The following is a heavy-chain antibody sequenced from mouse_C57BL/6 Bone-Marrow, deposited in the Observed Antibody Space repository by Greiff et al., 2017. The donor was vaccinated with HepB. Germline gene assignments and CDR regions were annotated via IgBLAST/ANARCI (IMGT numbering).Heavy chain of an antibody. CDR3: ARGGITTSYAMDY. Sequence: EVQGVESGGGLVKPGGSLKLSCAASGFTFSSYAMSWVRQTPEKRLEWVASISSGGSTYYPDSVEGRFTISRDNARNILYLQMSSLRSEDTAMYYCARGGITTSYAMDYWGQGTSVTVSS. D-gene: IGHD2-4*01. V-gene: IGHV5-6-5*01. CDR2: ISSGGST. CDR1: GFTFSSYA. J-gene: IGHJ4*01.